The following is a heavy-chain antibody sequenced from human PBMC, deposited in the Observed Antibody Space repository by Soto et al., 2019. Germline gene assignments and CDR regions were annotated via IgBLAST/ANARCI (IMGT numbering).Heavy chain of an antibody. Sequence: EVQLVESGGGLVQPGGSLRLSCAASGFTFSSYWMSWVRQAPGKGLEWVANIKQDGSEKYYVDSVKGRFTISRDNAKKSLYLQMNSLRAEDTAVYYCARVRIVGATGGDYYFDYWGQGTLVTVSS. J-gene: IGHJ4*02. D-gene: IGHD1-26*01. V-gene: IGHV3-7*01. CDR2: IKQDGSEK. CDR3: ARVRIVGATGGDYYFDY. CDR1: GFTFSSYW.